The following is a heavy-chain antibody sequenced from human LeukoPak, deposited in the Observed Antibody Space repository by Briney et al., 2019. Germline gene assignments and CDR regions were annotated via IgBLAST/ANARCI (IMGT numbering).Heavy chain of an antibody. V-gene: IGHV1-69*04. CDR1: GGTFISYA. Sequence: SVTVSFKASGGTFISYAISWVRQAPGQGLEWMGRIIPIRGIANYAQKFQGRVTITADKSTSTAYMELSSLRSEDTAVYYCARFFDSSSLYYFDYWGQGTLVTVSS. D-gene: IGHD6-13*01. J-gene: IGHJ4*02. CDR3: ARFFDSSSLYYFDY. CDR2: IIPIRGIA.